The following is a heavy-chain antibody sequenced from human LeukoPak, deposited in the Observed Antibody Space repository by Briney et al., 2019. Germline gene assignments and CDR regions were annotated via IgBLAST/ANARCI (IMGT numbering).Heavy chain of an antibody. V-gene: IGHV3-21*01. CDR2: ITSTNSYI. Sequence: PGGSLRLSCAASGFTFNTYTMNWVRQAPGKGLEWVSSITSTNSYIYYAGSVKGRFTISRDNAKNSLYLQMNSLTAEDTAVYYCARDVFVPWGQGTRVTASS. J-gene: IGHJ5*02. D-gene: IGHD3-3*01. CDR3: ARDVFVP. CDR1: GFTFNTYT.